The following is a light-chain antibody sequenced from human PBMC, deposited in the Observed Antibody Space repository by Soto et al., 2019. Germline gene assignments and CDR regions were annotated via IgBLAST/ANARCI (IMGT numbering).Light chain of an antibody. Sequence: IVLTQSPATLSLSPGVRATLCFRTSESVNSYLTLYQQEPRPAPSLLIYDASNRATGIPARFSGNGSGTDFTLTISNLEPEDFAVYNCLPRSRWPPFGQGTKVAIK. CDR1: ESVNSY. V-gene: IGKV3-11*01. J-gene: IGKJ1*01. CDR3: LPRSRWPP. CDR2: DAS.